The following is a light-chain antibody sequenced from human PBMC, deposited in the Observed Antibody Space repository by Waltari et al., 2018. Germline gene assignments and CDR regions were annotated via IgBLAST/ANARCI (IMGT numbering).Light chain of an antibody. Sequence: QSALTQPASVSGSPGQSITISCTGTSSDVGGYNYVSSYQQHPGKAPKLMIDDVSNRPSGVSNRFSGSKSGTTASLTISGLLPEDEADYYCSSYTSSSSPVLFGGGTKLTVL. CDR1: SSDVGGYNY. V-gene: IGLV2-14*03. CDR3: SSYTSSSSPVL. J-gene: IGLJ2*01. CDR2: DVS.